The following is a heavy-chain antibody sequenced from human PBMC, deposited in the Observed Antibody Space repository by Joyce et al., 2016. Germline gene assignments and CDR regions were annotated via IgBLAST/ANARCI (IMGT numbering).Heavy chain of an antibody. V-gene: IGHV3-53*01. Sequence: EVQLVESGGGLIQPWGSLRLSCAASGFTVSNNYMTWVRQAPGKGLEWVSLIYSGGATYYADSVKVRSTISGDSSKNTLYLQMNSLRAEDTALDYCATRGQWGQGTLVTVSS. CDR1: GFTVSNNY. J-gene: IGHJ4*02. CDR3: ATRGQ. CDR2: IYSGGAT.